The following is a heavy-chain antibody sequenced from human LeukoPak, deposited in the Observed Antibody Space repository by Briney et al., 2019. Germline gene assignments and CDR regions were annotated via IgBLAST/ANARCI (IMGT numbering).Heavy chain of an antibody. CDR1: GYTFTSYA. D-gene: IGHD6-19*01. Sequence: ASVKVSCKASGYTFTSYAMNWVRQAPGQGLEWMGWISAYNGNTNYAQKLQGRVTMTTDTSTSTAYMELRSLRSDDTAVYYCARAPAVAGSDYWGQGTLVTVSS. CDR3: ARAPAVAGSDY. V-gene: IGHV1-18*01. J-gene: IGHJ4*02. CDR2: ISAYNGNT.